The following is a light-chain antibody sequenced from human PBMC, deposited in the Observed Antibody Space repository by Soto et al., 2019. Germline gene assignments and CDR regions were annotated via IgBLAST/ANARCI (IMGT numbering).Light chain of an antibody. Sequence: ELVMTQSPVTLSVSPGARATLSCRASQSVGSNLAWYQQKRGQAPRLLIYGASTRATGIPVRFSGSGSGTEFTLTISSLQSEDCAVYYCQQYNNWPLFTFGPGTKVDIK. CDR2: GAS. CDR1: QSVGSN. J-gene: IGKJ3*01. V-gene: IGKV3-15*01. CDR3: QQYNNWPLFT.